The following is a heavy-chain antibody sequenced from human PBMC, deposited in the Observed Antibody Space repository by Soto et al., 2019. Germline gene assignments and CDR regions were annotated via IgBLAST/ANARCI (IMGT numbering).Heavy chain of an antibody. V-gene: IGHV4-31*03. Sequence: QVQLQESGPGLVKSSQTLSLTCSVSGGSVSSGGHYWSWIRQHPGKGLEWIGIIYYGGSTYYTPTLRSRVSMSVDKSTNEFYLNLTSVTAADTAVYCCAGHYTRSWVQDFWGQGTLVSVSS. CDR2: IYYGGST. CDR1: GGSVSSGGHY. J-gene: IGHJ4*02. CDR3: AGHYTRSWVQDF. D-gene: IGHD2-2*02.